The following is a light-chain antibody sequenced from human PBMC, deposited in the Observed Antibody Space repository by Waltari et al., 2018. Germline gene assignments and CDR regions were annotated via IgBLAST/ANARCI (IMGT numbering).Light chain of an antibody. V-gene: IGKV2-30*02. J-gene: IGKJ4*01. Sequence: DVVMTQSPLSLPVTLGQPASISCRSSQSLIHSNGNTYLNWFQQRPGQSPRRLFYKIANRDSGVPDRFSGSGSGTDFTLKISRVEAEDVGVYYCMQGTHPPQTFGGGTKVEIK. CDR3: MQGTHPPQT. CDR2: KIA. CDR1: QSLIHSNGNTY.